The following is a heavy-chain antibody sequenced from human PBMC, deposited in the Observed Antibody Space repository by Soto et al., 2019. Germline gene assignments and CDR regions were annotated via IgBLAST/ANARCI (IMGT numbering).Heavy chain of an antibody. CDR2: INDDGIST. Sequence: GGSLRLSCAASGFTFSMYWMHWVRQVPGKGPEWVSRINDDGISTHYADSVKGRFTISRDDAKNTLYLQMNALRVEDTADYYGTRGPRSTSTGTGAFWGQGTLVTVSS. D-gene: IGHD1-1*01. J-gene: IGHJ4*02. V-gene: IGHV3-74*01. CDR1: GFTFSMYW. CDR3: TRGPRSTSTGTGAF.